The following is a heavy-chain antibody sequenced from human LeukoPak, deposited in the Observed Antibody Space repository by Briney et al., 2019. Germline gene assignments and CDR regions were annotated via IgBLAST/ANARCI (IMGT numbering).Heavy chain of an antibody. J-gene: IGHJ4*02. CDR2: IYSGGST. CDR1: GFTVSSNY. D-gene: IGHD3-10*01. Sequence: GGSLRLSCAASGFTVSSNYMSWVRQAPGKGLEWVSVIYSGGSTYYADSVKGRFTISRDNSKNTLYLQMNSLRAEDTAVYYCAGAGSYYNVLFDYWGQGTLVTVSS. V-gene: IGHV3-53*01. CDR3: AGAGSYYNVLFDY.